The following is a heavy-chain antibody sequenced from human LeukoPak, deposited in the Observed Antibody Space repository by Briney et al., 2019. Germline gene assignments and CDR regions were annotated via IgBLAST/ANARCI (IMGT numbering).Heavy chain of an antibody. CDR2: IYYSGST. D-gene: IGHD5-12*01. Sequence: SETLSLTCTVSGGSISSYYWSWIRQPPGKGLEWIGYIYYSGSTNYNPSLKSRVTISVDTSKNQFSLKLSSVTAADTAVYYCARDIVATITGGSDYWGQGTLVTVSS. CDR1: GGSISSYY. V-gene: IGHV4-59*12. J-gene: IGHJ4*02. CDR3: ARDIVATITGGSDY.